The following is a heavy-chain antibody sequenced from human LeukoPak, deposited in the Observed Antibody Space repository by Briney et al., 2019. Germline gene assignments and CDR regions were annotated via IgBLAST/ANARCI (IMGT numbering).Heavy chain of an antibody. J-gene: IGHJ4*02. CDR2: IYHSGST. CDR1: GGSISSRNW. CDR3: ASPLGAPYYFDY. Sequence: SETLSLTCAVSGGSISSRNWWSWVRQPPGKGLEWIGEIYHSGSTNYNPSLKSRVTISVDKSKNQFSLKLSSVTAADTAVYYCASPLGAPYYFDYWGQGTLVTVSS. V-gene: IGHV4-4*02.